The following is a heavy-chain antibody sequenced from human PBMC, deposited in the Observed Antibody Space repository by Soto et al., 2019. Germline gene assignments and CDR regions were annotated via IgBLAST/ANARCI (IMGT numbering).Heavy chain of an antibody. V-gene: IGHV1-24*01. CDR1: GYTLNEVA. CDR2: FDPDEAET. J-gene: IGHJ5*02. CDR3: TTYHADYNFDH. Sequence: QVQLVQSGAEVKKPGASVKVSCKVSGYTLNEVAMHWVRQAPGKGLEWLGGFDPDEAETIYAQHFQGRVTMTEDTSTDTVYMELSSLRSEDTALYFCTTYHADYNFDHWGQGTRVTVSS. D-gene: IGHD4-17*01.